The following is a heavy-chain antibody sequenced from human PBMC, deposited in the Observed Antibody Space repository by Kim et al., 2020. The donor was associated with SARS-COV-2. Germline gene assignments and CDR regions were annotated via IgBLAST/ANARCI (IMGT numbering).Heavy chain of an antibody. D-gene: IGHD3-22*01. Sequence: KSRVTISVDTSKNQFSLKLSSVTAADTAVYYCARHGEEYDSSGYAGHFDYWGQGTLVTVSS. V-gene: IGHV4-39*01. CDR3: ARHGEEYDSSGYAGHFDY. J-gene: IGHJ4*02.